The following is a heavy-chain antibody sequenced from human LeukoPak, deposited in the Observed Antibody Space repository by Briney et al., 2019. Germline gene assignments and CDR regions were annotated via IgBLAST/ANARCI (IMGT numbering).Heavy chain of an antibody. CDR2: ISSSAGNT. CDR1: GFTFSSYA. Sequence: EPGGSLRLSCAASGFTFSSYAMSWVRQAPGKGLEWVSTISSSAGNTYYADSVKGRFTISRDNSKNTLYLLMNSLRAENTAVYYCAKVRAPLWGKDYWGQGTLVTVSS. D-gene: IGHD3-16*01. J-gene: IGHJ4*02. CDR3: AKVRAPLWGKDY. V-gene: IGHV3-23*01.